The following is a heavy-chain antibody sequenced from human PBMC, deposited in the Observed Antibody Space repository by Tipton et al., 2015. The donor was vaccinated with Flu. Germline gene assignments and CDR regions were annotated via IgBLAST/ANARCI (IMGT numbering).Heavy chain of an antibody. CDR1: GYSISSGYY. Sequence: TLSLTCIVSGYSISSGYYWGWIRQPPGKGLEWIGSIYHTGSTYYNPSLKSRVTISVDTSKNQFSLKLSSVTAADTAVYYCARGIYISSSWYVRRGDPNKNDYWGQGTLVTVSS. J-gene: IGHJ4*02. V-gene: IGHV4-38-2*02. CDR2: IYHTGST. D-gene: IGHD6-13*01. CDR3: ARGIYISSSWYVRRGDPNKNDY.